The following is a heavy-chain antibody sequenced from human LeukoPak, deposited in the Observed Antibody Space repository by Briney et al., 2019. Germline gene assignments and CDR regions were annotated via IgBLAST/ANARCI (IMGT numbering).Heavy chain of an antibody. CDR1: GYTFTSYD. CDR3: ARAAGGPNWFDP. V-gene: IGHV1-8*01. CDR2: MNPNSGNT. Sequence: ASVKVSCKASGYTFTSYDINWVRQATGQGLEWMGWMNPNSGNTGYAQKFQGRVTMTRNTSISTAYMELSSLRSEDTAVYYWARAAGGPNWFDPWGQGTLVTVSS. J-gene: IGHJ5*02. D-gene: IGHD3-16*01.